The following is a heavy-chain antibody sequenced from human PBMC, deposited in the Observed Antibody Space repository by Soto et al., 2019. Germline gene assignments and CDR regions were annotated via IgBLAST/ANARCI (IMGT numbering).Heavy chain of an antibody. CDR1: GYTFTSYY. CDR3: AREYSSGQYYFDS. CDR2: INPSGGIT. V-gene: IGHV1-46*01. J-gene: IGHJ4*02. Sequence: AASVKVSCKASGYTFTSYYMHWVRQAPGQGLEWMGIINPSGGITSNAQKFQGRVTMTRDTSTSTLYMEMSSLRSEDTAVYYCAREYSSGQYYFDSWGQGTLVTVSS. D-gene: IGHD6-19*01.